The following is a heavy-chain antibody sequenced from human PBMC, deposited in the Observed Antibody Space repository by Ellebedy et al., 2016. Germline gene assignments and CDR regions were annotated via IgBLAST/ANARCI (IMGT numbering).Heavy chain of an antibody. V-gene: IGHV5-51*01. Sequence: GGSLRLSCKGSGYSFTSYWISWVRQMPGKGLEWMGIIYPGDSDTRYSPSFQGQVTISADKSISTAYLQWSSLKASDTAMYYCARLPAGTTNYYYYGMDVWGQGTTVTVSS. CDR2: IYPGDSDT. CDR1: GYSFTSYW. CDR3: ARLPAGTTNYYYYGMDV. D-gene: IGHD1-7*01. J-gene: IGHJ6*02.